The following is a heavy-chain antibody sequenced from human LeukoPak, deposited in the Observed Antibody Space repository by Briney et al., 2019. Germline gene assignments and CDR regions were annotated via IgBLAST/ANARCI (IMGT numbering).Heavy chain of an antibody. D-gene: IGHD1-20*01. CDR3: ARRGYNWKFDY. Sequence: GGSLRLSCAASGFTFNSYEMNWVRQAPGKGLEWVSYISSSGSTIYYADSVKGRFTISRDNAKNSLYLQMNSLRAEETAVYYCARRGYNWKFDYWGQGTLVTVSS. CDR1: GFTFNSYE. J-gene: IGHJ4*02. V-gene: IGHV3-48*03. CDR2: ISSSGSTI.